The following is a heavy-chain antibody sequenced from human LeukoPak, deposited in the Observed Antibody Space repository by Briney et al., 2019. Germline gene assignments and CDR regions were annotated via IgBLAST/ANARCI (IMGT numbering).Heavy chain of an antibody. V-gene: IGHV4-59*04. D-gene: IGHD6-6*01. CDR3: GARRAFDI. Sequence: KPSETLSLTCTVSGGSISSYYWSWIRQPPGKGLEWIGHIYYTGSTYYNPSLKSRVTISADRSKNQFSLKLTSVTAADTAVYYCGARRAFDIWGRGTMVTVSS. J-gene: IGHJ3*02. CDR1: GGSISSYY. CDR2: IYYTGST.